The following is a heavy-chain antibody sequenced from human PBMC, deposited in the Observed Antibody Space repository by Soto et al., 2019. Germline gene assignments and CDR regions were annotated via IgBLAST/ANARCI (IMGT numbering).Heavy chain of an antibody. CDR3: AKDVTGVFDY. J-gene: IGHJ4*02. V-gene: IGHV4-39*07. CDR1: GGSISSSSYY. D-gene: IGHD3-10*01. CDR2: IYYSGST. Sequence: SETLSLTSTVSGGSISSSSYYWGWIRQPPGKGLEWIGSIYYSGSTYYADSVKGRFTISRDNSKNTLYLQMNSLRAEDTAVYYCAKDVTGVFDYWGQGTLVTVSS.